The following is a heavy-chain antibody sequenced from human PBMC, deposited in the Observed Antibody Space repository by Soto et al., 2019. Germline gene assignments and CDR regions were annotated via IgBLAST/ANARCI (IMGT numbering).Heavy chain of an antibody. D-gene: IGHD1-7*01. Sequence: GGSLRLSCATSGLTFSNYAMSWVRQAPGGGLEWVSSMSGSSSTTYYADSVKGRFTISRDRSKNTLYLQMSSLRAEETALYYCAKNQERELPRVIDFWGQGTLVTVS. V-gene: IGHV3-23*01. J-gene: IGHJ4*02. CDR3: AKNQERELPRVIDF. CDR1: GLTFSNYA. CDR2: MSGSSSTT.